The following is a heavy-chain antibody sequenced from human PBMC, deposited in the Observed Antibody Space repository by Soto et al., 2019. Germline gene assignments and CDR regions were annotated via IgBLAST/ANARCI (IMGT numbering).Heavy chain of an antibody. D-gene: IGHD2-15*01. CDR2: MNTNSVNT. CDR1: GYTFTSDD. V-gene: IGHV1-8*01. J-gene: IGHJ4*02. Sequence: QVQLVQSGAEVKKPGASVKVSCKASGYTFTSDDINWVRQATGEGLEWMGWMNTNSVNTGYAQKFQGRVTMTRNTSISTAYLELSSLRSDDTAEYYCAREKVGGLDYWGQGTLVTVSS. CDR3: AREKVGGLDY.